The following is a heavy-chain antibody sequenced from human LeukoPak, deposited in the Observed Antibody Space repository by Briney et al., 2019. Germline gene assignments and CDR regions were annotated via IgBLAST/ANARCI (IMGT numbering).Heavy chain of an antibody. CDR1: GVSFDDYY. V-gene: IGHV4-34*01. CDR2: INHSGYT. J-gene: IGHJ4*02. CDR3: TRMTRGHDY. D-gene: IGHD4-11*01. Sequence: SETLSLTCAASGVSFDDYYWSWVRQTSGKGLEWIGEINHSGYTNDNPSLKSRVTLSIDTSRKQFSLNLRSVTVADAGIYYCTRMTRGHDYWGQGTQVTVSS.